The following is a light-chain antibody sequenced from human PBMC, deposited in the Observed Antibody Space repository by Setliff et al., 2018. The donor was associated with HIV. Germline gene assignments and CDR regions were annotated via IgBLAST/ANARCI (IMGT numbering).Light chain of an antibody. CDR2: DIN. CDR3: GTWDSSLSACV. CDR1: SSNIGSNL. Sequence: VLTQPPSVSAAPGQKVTISCSGSSSNIGSNLVSWYQHLPGTAPKLLIYDINKRPSGIPDRFSGSKSDTSATLGITGLQTGDEADYYCGTWDSSLSACVFGTGTKVTVL. J-gene: IGLJ1*01. V-gene: IGLV1-51*01.